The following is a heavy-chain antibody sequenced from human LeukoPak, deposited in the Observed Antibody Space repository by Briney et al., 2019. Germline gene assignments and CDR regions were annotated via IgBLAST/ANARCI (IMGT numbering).Heavy chain of an antibody. D-gene: IGHD6-6*01. CDR3: ARGLSSSSPNYYYYYYMDV. CDR2: IIPIFGTA. V-gene: IGHV1-69*05. CDR1: GGTFSSYA. Sequence: ASVKVSCKASGGTFSSYAISWVRQAPGQGLEWMGRIIPIFGTANYAQKFQGRVTITTDESTSTAYMELSSLRSEETAVYYCARGLSSSSPNYYYYYYMDVWGKGTTVTVSS. J-gene: IGHJ6*03.